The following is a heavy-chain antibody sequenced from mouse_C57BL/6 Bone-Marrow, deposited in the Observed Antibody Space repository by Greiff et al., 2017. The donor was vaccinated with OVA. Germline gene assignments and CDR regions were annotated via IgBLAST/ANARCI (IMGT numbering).Heavy chain of an antibody. V-gene: IGHV6-6*01. J-gene: IGHJ2*01. CDR2: IRNKANNHAT. CDR3: TSIYCYGSSPLDD. Sequence: EVKLMESGGGLVQPGGSMKLSCAASGFTFSDAWMDWVRQSPEKGLEWVAEIRNKANNHATYYAESVKGRFTISRDDSKSSVYLQMNSLRAEDAGIYYCTSIYCYGSSPLDDWGQGTTLTVSS. D-gene: IGHD1-1*01. CDR1: GFTFSDAW.